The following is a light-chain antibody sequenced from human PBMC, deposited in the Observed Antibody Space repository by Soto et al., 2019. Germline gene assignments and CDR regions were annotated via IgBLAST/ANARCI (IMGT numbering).Light chain of an antibody. Sequence: QSVLTQPPSVSAAPGQKVTISCSGSSSNIGESFVSWYQQLPGTAPKLLIYDSNKRPSGIPDRFYGSQYGTSATLAITGLQTGDEADYYCGTWDSGLNAGVFGGGIKLTVL. CDR1: SSNIGESF. J-gene: IGLJ2*01. CDR3: GTWDSGLNAGV. V-gene: IGLV1-51*01. CDR2: DSN.